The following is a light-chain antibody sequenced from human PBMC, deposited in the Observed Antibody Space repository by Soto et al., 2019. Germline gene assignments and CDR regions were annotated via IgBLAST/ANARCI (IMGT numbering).Light chain of an antibody. V-gene: IGKV3-20*01. CDR1: QTVFNRN. J-gene: IGKJ4*01. CDR2: GAS. CDR3: QQYGNSPLS. Sequence: EIVLTQSPGTLSLSPGESATLPCRASQTVFNRNLAWYQQKPGQAPKLLIYGASGRAAGIPDRFSGSGSETDFILTISRLEPEDFAVYYCQQYGNSPLSFGGGTMVDIK.